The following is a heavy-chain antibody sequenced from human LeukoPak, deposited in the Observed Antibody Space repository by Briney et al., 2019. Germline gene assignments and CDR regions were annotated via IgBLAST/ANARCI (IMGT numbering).Heavy chain of an antibody. CDR3: AREGYFDWLPHSYYFDY. Sequence: SETLSLTCTVSGGSISSGSYYWSWIRQPAGKGLEWIGRIYTSGSTNYNPSLKSRVTISVDTSKNQFSLKLSSVTAADTAVYYCAREGYFDWLPHSYYFDYWGQGTLVTVSS. V-gene: IGHV4-61*02. D-gene: IGHD3-9*01. CDR1: GGSISSGSYY. J-gene: IGHJ4*02. CDR2: IYTSGST.